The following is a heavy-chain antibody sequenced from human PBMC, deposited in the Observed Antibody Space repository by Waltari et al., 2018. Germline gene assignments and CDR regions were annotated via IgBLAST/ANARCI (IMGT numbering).Heavy chain of an antibody. CDR3: AKVDCGTIGCRRIDY. V-gene: IGHV3-23*01. Sequence: EVLLLESGGGLVQPGGALSLSWAASGFTFSTYALRWVRQAPGKGLEWVSTITGSGDATFYAYSVKGRFTISRDNSKNALFLQVNSLRVEDTAVYYCAKVDCGTIGCRRIDYWGQGILVTVSS. J-gene: IGHJ4*02. CDR1: GFTFSTYA. D-gene: IGHD2-21*01. CDR2: ITGSGDAT.